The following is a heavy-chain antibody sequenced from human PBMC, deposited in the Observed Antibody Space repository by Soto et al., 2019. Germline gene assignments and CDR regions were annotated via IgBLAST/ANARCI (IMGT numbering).Heavy chain of an antibody. CDR2: IIPIFGTA. D-gene: IGHD6-6*01. CDR3: AREPSAARPTYYYYGMDV. Sequence: SVKVSCKASGGTFSSYSISWVRQAPGQGLEWMGGIIPIFGTANYAQKFQGRVTITADKSTSTAYMELSSLRSEDTAVYYCAREPSAARPTYYYYGMDVWGQGTTVTVSS. J-gene: IGHJ6*02. V-gene: IGHV1-69*06. CDR1: GGTFSSYS.